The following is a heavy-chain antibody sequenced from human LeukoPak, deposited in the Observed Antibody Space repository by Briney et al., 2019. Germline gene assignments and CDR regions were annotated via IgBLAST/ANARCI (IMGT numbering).Heavy chain of an antibody. Sequence: SVKVSCKASGGTFSSYAISWVRQAPGQGLEWMGGIIPIFGTANYAQKFQGRVTTTTDESTSTAYMELSSLRSEDTAVYYCAFSSPPNHCDFWSGYYGHFDYWGQGTLVTVSS. J-gene: IGHJ4*02. V-gene: IGHV1-69*05. CDR2: IIPIFGTA. CDR1: GGTFSSYA. CDR3: AFSSPPNHCDFWSGYYGHFDY. D-gene: IGHD3-3*01.